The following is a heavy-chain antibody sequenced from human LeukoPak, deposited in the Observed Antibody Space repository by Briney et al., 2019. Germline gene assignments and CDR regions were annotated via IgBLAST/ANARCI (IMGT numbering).Heavy chain of an antibody. CDR2: AYYSGSS. V-gene: IGHV4-59*01. CDR1: GGSISTYY. CDR3: ARTLNYYDSSGYYY. D-gene: IGHD3-22*01. J-gene: IGHJ4*02. Sequence: SETLPLTCTVSGGSISTYYWTWIRQPPGKGLEWIGYAYYSGSSNYNPSLKSRVTISVDTSKNQFSLKLSSVTAADTAVYYCARTLNYYDSSGYYYWGQGTLVTVSS.